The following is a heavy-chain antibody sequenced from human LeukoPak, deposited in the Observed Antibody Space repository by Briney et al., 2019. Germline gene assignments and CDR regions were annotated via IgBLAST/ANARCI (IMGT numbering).Heavy chain of an antibody. CDR3: ARDSGGQWLVHFDY. J-gene: IGHJ4*02. D-gene: IGHD6-19*01. V-gene: IGHV3-7*01. CDR1: GFTFSSYW. CDR2: IKQDGSEK. Sequence: GGSLRLSCAASGFTFSSYWMSWVRQAPGKGLEWVANIKQDGSEKYYVDSVKGRFTISRDNAKNSLYLQMNSLRAEDTAVYYCARDSGGQWLVHFDYWGQGTLVTVSS.